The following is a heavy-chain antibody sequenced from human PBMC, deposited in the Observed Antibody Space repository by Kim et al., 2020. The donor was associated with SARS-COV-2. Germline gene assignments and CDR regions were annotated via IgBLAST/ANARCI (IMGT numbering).Heavy chain of an antibody. CDR2: IQSKTDGGTT. CDR3: TTVYCTNGVCYGYYYGMDV. D-gene: IGHD2-8*01. V-gene: IGHV3-15*01. J-gene: IGHJ6*01. Sequence: GGSLRLSCAASGFTFSNAWMSWVRQAPGKGLEWVGRIQSKTDGGTTDYAAPVTGRFTISRDDSKNALYLQMNSLKTEDTAVYYCTTVYCTNGVCYGYYYGMDVWGQGTTVTVST. CDR1: GFTFSNAW.